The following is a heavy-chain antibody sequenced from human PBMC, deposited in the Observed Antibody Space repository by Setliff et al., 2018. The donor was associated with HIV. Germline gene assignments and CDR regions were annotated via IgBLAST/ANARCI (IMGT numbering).Heavy chain of an antibody. CDR3: ARGGNYYESRGGFDY. CDR1: GGTFSSYA. V-gene: IGHV1-69*13. D-gene: IGHD3-22*01. Sequence: SVKVSCKASGGTFSSYAISWVRQAPGQGLEWMGGIISIFGTANYAQKFQGRVTITADESTSTAYMELSSLRAEDTAVYYCARGGNYYESRGGFDYWGQGTLVTVSS. J-gene: IGHJ4*02. CDR2: IISIFGTA.